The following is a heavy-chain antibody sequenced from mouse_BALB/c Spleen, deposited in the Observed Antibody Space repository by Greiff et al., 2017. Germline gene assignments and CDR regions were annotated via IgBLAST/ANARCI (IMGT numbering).Heavy chain of an antibody. V-gene: IGHV2-9*02. D-gene: IGHD3-3*01. CDR1: GFSLTSYG. Sequence: VHLVESGPGLVAPSQSLSITCTVSGFSLTSYGVHWVRQPPGKGLEWLGVIWAGGSTNYNSGLMSRLSISKDNSKSQVFLKMNSLQTDDTAMYYCARALYHRDYFDVWGAGTTVTVSS. J-gene: IGHJ1*01. CDR3: ARALYHRDYFDV. CDR2: IWAGGST.